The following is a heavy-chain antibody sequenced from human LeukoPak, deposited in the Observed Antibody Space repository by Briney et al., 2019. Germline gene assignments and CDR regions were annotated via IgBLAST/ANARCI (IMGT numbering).Heavy chain of an antibody. CDR3: ARLERGKYYYDSSGYYSFDY. D-gene: IGHD3-22*01. Sequence: GESLKISCKGSGYSFTSYWISWVRQMPGKGLEWMGRIDPSDSYTNYSPSFQGHVTISADKSISTAYLQWSSLKASDTAMYYCARLERGKYYYDSSGYYSFDYWGQGTLVTVSS. J-gene: IGHJ4*02. V-gene: IGHV5-10-1*01. CDR1: GYSFTSYW. CDR2: IDPSDSYT.